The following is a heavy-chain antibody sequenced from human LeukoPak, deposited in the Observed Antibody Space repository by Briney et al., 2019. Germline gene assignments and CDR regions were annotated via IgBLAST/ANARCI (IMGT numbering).Heavy chain of an antibody. CDR2: IYYSGST. CDR1: GGSISSYY. V-gene: IGHV4-59*08. Sequence: PSETLSLTCTVSGGSISSYYWSWIRQPAGKGLEWIGYIYYSGSTNYNPSLKSRVTISLDTSKNQFSLKMSSVTAADTAVYYCARQSTVRGVIYSDYWGQGTLITVSS. D-gene: IGHD3-10*01. J-gene: IGHJ4*02. CDR3: ARQSTVRGVIYSDY.